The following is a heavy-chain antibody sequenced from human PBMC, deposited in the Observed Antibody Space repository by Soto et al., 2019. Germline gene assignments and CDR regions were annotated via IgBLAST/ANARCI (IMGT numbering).Heavy chain of an antibody. J-gene: IGHJ5*02. CDR2: IYSTGST. Sequence: QVLLQESGPGLVKPSETLSLTCTVSGGSISSYYWSWIRQPPGKGLEWIGYIYSTGSTNYNPSLKSRVTISIDTSKNKFSLKLNSVTAADTAVYYCARESVRYSSGLYAPWSQGTLVTVSS. V-gene: IGHV4-59*01. D-gene: IGHD6-19*01. CDR1: GGSISSYY. CDR3: ARESVRYSSGLYAP.